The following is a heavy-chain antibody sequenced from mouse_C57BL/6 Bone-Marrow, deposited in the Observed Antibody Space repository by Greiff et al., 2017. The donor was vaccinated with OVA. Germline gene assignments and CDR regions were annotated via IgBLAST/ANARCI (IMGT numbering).Heavy chain of an antibody. CDR3: ASKNYDYDVGFDY. CDR2: IYPGSGST. D-gene: IGHD2-4*01. CDR1: GYTFTSYW. J-gene: IGHJ2*01. Sequence: QVQLKQPGAELVKPGASVKMSCKASGYTFTSYWITWVKQRPGQGLEWIGDIYPGSGSTNYNEKFKSKATLTVDTSSSTAYMQLSSLTSEDSAVYYCASKNYDYDVGFDYWGQGTTLTVSS. V-gene: IGHV1-55*01.